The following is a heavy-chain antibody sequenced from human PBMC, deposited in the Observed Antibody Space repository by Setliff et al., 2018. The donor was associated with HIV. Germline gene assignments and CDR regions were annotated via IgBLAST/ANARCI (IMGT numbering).Heavy chain of an antibody. J-gene: IGHJ4*02. CDR1: GFSLYTRGVG. CDR3: AHRSLYVSGSYPFDY. V-gene: IGHV2-5*02. CDR2: IYWDDDK. D-gene: IGHD3-10*01. Sequence: GSGPTLVNPTQTLAVTCTFSGFSLYTRGVGVGWIRQPPGKALEWLALIYWDDDKRYSPSLKSRLTITKDTSKNQVVLTMANMDPVDTATYYCAHRSLYVSGSYPFDYWGQGTLGTVSS.